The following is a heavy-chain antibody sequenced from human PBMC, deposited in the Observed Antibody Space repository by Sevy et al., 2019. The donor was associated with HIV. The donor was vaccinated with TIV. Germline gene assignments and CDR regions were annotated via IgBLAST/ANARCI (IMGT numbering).Heavy chain of an antibody. D-gene: IGHD2-2*01. V-gene: IGHV3-13*05. J-gene: IGHJ4*02. Sequence: GGSLRLSCAASGFTFSSYDMHWVRQATGKGLEWVSAIGTAGDPYYPGSVKGRFTISRENAKNSLYLQMNSLRAEDTAVYYCARGWDIVVVPAANQFDYWGQGTLVTVSS. CDR1: GFTFSSYD. CDR3: ARGWDIVVVPAANQFDY. CDR2: IGTAGDP.